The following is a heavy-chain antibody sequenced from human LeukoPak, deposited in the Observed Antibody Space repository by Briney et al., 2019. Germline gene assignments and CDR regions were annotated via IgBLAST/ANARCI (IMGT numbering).Heavy chain of an antibody. CDR2: IYYSGST. J-gene: IGHJ5*02. CDR3: AREGITPVWFDP. CDR1: GDSISSGGYY. D-gene: IGHD3-16*01. V-gene: IGHV4-31*03. Sequence: SQTLSLTCTVSGDSISSGGYYWSWIRQHPGKGLEWIGYIYYSGSTYYNPSLKSRVTISVDTSKNQFSLKLSSVTAADTAVYYCAREGITPVWFDPWGQGTLVTVSS.